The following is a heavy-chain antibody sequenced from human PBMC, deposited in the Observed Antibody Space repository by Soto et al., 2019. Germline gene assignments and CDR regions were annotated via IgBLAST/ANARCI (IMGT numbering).Heavy chain of an antibody. J-gene: IGHJ4*02. CDR2: ISYDGSNK. V-gene: IGHV3-30*18. CDR1: GFTFSSYG. CDR3: AKDRQAYSSGWLDY. D-gene: IGHD6-19*01. Sequence: QVQLVESGGGVVQPGRSLRLSCAASGFTFSSYGMHWVRQAPGKGLEWVAVISYDGSNKYYADSVKGRFTISRDNSKNPLYLQMNSLRAEDTAVYYCAKDRQAYSSGWLDYWGQGTLVTVSS.